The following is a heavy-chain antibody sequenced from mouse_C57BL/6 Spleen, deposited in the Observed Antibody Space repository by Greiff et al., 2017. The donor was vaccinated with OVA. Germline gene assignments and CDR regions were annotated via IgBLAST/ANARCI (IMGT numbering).Heavy chain of an antibody. CDR2: LYPGSGST. V-gene: IGHV1-55*01. CDR1: GYTFTSYW. Sequence: QVQLQQPGAELVKPGASVKMSCKASGYTFTSYWITWVKQRPGQGLEWLGDLYPGSGSTTYNEKFKSKATLPVDTSSSTAYMQLSSLTSEDSAVYYCARDYYFDYWGQGTTLTVSS. J-gene: IGHJ2*01. CDR3: ARDYYFDY.